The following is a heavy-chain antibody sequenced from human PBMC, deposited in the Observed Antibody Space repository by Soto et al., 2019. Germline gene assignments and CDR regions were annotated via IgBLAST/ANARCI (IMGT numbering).Heavy chain of an antibody. CDR3: AKGVRQWLVTADFNY. V-gene: IGHV3-30*18. D-gene: IGHD6-19*01. CDR1: GFTFSDYA. Sequence: VQLVESGGGVVQPGRSLRLSCAASGFTFSDYAMHWVRQAPGKGLEWVAVVSHDGRNTHYADSVKGRFTISRDSSKNTVSLEMTGLRAEETAVYYCAKGVRQWLVTADFNYWGQGALVTVSS. J-gene: IGHJ4*02. CDR2: VSHDGRNT.